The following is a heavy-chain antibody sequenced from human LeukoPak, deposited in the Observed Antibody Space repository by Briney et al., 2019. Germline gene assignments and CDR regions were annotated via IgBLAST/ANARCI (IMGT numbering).Heavy chain of an antibody. CDR1: AAPITSYY. J-gene: IGHJ3*02. D-gene: IGHD1-26*01. CDR3: ARGGSIVGAIPHDAFDI. V-gene: IGHV4-59*01. CDR2: IYYSGST. Sequence: SETLSLTCTVSAAPITSYYWSWIRQPPGKGLEWIAYIYYSGSTNYNPSLKSRVAISVDTSKNQVSLRLSSVTAADTAVYYCARGGSIVGAIPHDAFDIWGQGTVVTVS.